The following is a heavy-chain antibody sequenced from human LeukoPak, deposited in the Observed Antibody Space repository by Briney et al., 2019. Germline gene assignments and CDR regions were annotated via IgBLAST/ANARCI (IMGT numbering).Heavy chain of an antibody. CDR2: INPNSGGT. Sequence: ASVKVSCKASGYTFTGYYMHWVRQAPGQGLEWMGWINPNSGGTNYAQKFQGRVTMTRDTSISTAYMELSRLRSDDTAVYYCVREPTLPARPAFDYWGQGTLVTVSS. D-gene: IGHD6-6*01. CDR1: GYTFTGYY. CDR3: VREPTLPARPAFDY. V-gene: IGHV1-2*02. J-gene: IGHJ4*02.